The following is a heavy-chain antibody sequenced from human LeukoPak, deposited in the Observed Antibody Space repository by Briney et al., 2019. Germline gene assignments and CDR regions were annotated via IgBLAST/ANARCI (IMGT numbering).Heavy chain of an antibody. CDR3: ARASFPDKKFDY. J-gene: IGHJ4*02. D-gene: IGHD3-9*01. V-gene: IGHV3-21*01. CDR2: ISSSSSYI. Sequence: GGSLRLSCAASGFTFSDYSMNWVRQAPGKGLEWVSSISSSSSYIYYADSVKGRFTISRDNAKDSLYLHMNSLRAEDTAVYYCARASFPDKKFDYWGQGTLVTVSS. CDR1: GFTFSDYS.